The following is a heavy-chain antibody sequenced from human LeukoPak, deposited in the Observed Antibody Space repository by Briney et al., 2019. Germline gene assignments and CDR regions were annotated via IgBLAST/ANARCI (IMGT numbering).Heavy chain of an antibody. V-gene: IGHV3-74*01. CDR3: ARESVKGAFDI. CDR1: GLSFRSYW. D-gene: IGHD4-17*01. CDR2: INSDGSST. Sequence: GGSLRLSCAASGLSFRSYWIHWVRQAPGKGLVWVSRINSDGSSTSYADSVKGRFTISRDNAKNTLYLQMNSLRAEDTAVYYCARESVKGAFDIRGRGTMVTVSS. J-gene: IGHJ3*02.